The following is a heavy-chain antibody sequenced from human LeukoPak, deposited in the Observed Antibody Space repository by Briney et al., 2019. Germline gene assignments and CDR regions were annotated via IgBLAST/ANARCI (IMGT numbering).Heavy chain of an antibody. CDR2: ISYDGSNK. J-gene: IGHJ4*02. CDR3: AKALHMITFGGVIVPPGY. CDR1: GFTFSSYG. D-gene: IGHD3-16*02. V-gene: IGHV3-30*18. Sequence: GRSLRLSCAASGFTFSSYGMHWVRQAPGKGLEWVAVISYDGSNKYYADSVKGRFTISRDNSKNTLYLQMNSLRAEDTAVYYCAKALHMITFGGVIVPPGYWGQGTLVTVSS.